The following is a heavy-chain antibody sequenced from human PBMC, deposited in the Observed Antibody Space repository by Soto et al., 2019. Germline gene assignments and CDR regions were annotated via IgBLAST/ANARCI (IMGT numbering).Heavy chain of an antibody. CDR2: ISGSGGST. J-gene: IGHJ6*02. D-gene: IGHD6-13*01. V-gene: IGHV3-23*01. Sequence: EVQLLESGGGLVQPGGSLRLSCAASGFTFSSYAMSWVRQAPGKGLEWVSAISGSGGSTYYADSVKGRFTISRDTSKNTLYLQRNSLRAEDTAVYYCAKDNIAAAGSYYYYYGMDVWGQGTTVTVSS. CDR1: GFTFSSYA. CDR3: AKDNIAAAGSYYYYYGMDV.